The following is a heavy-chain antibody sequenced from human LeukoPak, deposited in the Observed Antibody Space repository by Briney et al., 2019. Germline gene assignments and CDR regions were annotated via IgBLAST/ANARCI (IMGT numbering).Heavy chain of an antibody. V-gene: IGHV4-34*01. CDR1: GGSFSGYY. Sequence: SETLSLTCAVYGGSFSGYYWSWIRQPPGKGLEWIGEINHSGSTNYNPSLKSRVTIYVDTSKNQFSLKLSSVTAADTAVYYCAREGSYYDSSGYYTQDYWGQGTLVTVSS. J-gene: IGHJ4*02. CDR3: AREGSYYDSSGYYTQDY. CDR2: INHSGST. D-gene: IGHD3-22*01.